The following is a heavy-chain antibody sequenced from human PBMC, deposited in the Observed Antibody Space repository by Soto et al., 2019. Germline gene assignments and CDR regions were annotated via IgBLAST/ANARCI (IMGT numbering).Heavy chain of an antibody. J-gene: IGHJ5*02. V-gene: IGHV4-39*01. CDR3: ARASAS. Sequence: QLQLQESGPGLVKPSETLSLTCTVSGGSISSISSSESWGWIRQSPGKGLEWIWSLYNSGRTYYNPSLNSRVTISVDRSKNQLTLRLTSVTDADTAVYYCARASASWGEGTLVIVS. CDR1: GGSISSISSSES. CDR2: LYNSGRT.